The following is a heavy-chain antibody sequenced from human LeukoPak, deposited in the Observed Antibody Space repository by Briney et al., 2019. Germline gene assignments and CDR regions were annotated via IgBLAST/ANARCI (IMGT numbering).Heavy chain of an antibody. Sequence: GGSLRLSCAASGFTVSSNYMSWVRQAPGKGLEWVSVIYSGGSTYYADSVKGRFTISRDNSKNTLYLQMNSLRAEDTAVYYCARALSYCYYMDVWGKGTTVTISS. CDR2: IYSGGST. CDR1: GFTVSSNY. V-gene: IGHV3-66*01. J-gene: IGHJ6*03. CDR3: ARALSYCYYMDV.